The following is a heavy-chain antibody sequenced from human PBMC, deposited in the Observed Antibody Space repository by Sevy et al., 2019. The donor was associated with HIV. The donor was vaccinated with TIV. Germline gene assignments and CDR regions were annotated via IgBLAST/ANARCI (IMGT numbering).Heavy chain of an antibody. V-gene: IGHV3-23*01. Sequence: GGSLRLSWAASGFTFSNYAMSWVRQTPGKGLEWVSAISGSAHRTYYTDSVKGRFTISRDNSKNMLFLQMNSLRAEDTAVYYCVKEVSEYSYSDYWGQGTLVTVSS. CDR3: VKEVSEYSYSDY. CDR1: GFTFSNYA. D-gene: IGHD5-18*01. J-gene: IGHJ4*02. CDR2: ISGSAHRT.